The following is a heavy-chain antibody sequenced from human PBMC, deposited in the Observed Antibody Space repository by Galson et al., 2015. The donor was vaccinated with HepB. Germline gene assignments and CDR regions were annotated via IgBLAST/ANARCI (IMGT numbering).Heavy chain of an antibody. Sequence: SLRLSCAASGFTFTRYNMNWVRQAPGKGLEWVSHISSRSVTMYYADSVKGQFIISRDNARKSLYLQMNSLRVEDTAVYYCARDWPDYGDYESDIWGQGTLVTVSS. J-gene: IGHJ4*02. D-gene: IGHD4-17*01. CDR2: ISSRSVTM. CDR3: ARDWPDYGDYESDI. V-gene: IGHV3-48*04. CDR1: GFTFTRYN.